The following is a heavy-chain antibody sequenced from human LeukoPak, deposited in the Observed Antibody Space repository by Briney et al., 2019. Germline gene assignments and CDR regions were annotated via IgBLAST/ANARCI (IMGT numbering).Heavy chain of an antibody. CDR3: ARELGITMVRGVIIGDLYFDY. CDR2: IIPIFGTA. Sequence: GASVKVSCKASGGTFSSYAISWVRQAPGQGLEWTRGIIPIFGTANYAQKFQGRVRITADESTSTAYMELSSLRSEDTAVYYCARELGITMVRGVIIGDLYFDYWGQGTLVTVSS. D-gene: IGHD3-10*01. V-gene: IGHV1-69*13. J-gene: IGHJ4*02. CDR1: GGTFSSYA.